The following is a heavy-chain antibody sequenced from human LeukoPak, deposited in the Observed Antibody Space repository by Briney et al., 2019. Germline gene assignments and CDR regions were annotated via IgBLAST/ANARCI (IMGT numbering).Heavy chain of an antibody. CDR3: ARDHPFPAARGYSYGYEVYFDY. CDR2: IYTGGST. V-gene: IGHV4-4*07. Sequence: PSETLSLTCTVSGGSISSYCWSWIRQPAGKGLEWIGRIYTGGSTNYNPSLKSRVTMSVDTSKNQFSLKLSSVTAADTAVYYCARDHPFPAARGYSYGYEVYFDYWGQGTLVTVSS. J-gene: IGHJ4*02. D-gene: IGHD5-18*01. CDR1: GGSISSYC.